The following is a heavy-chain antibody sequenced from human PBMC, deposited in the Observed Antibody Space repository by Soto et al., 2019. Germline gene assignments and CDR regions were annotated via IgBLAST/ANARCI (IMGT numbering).Heavy chain of an antibody. D-gene: IGHD1-7*01. Sequence: EVQLVESGGGLGQPGGSLRLSCVASGFTFNTFSMGWVRQAPGKGLAWVANIKEDGNEENYLDSVKGRFTISRDNARNSLSLQMNSLRAEDTAIYYCARAWTYARCWGRGTLVTVSS. V-gene: IGHV3-7*04. CDR2: IKEDGNEE. J-gene: IGHJ4*02. CDR3: ARAWTYARC. CDR1: GFTFNTFS.